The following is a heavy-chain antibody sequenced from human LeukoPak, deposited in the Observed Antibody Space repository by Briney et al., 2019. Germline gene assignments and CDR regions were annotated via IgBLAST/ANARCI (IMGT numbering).Heavy chain of an antibody. Sequence: ASVKVSCKASGYTFTGYYMHWVRQAPGQGLEWMGWISAYNGNTNYAQKLQGRVTMTTDTSTSTAYMELRSLRSDDTAVYYCARDRSTASRSFDPWGQGTLVTVSS. D-gene: IGHD2-2*01. V-gene: IGHV1-18*04. CDR3: ARDRSTASRSFDP. CDR1: GYTFTGYY. J-gene: IGHJ5*02. CDR2: ISAYNGNT.